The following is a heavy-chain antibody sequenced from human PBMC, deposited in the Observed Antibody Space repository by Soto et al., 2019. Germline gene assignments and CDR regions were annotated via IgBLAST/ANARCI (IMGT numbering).Heavy chain of an antibody. CDR2: INHSGST. J-gene: IGHJ4*02. CDR3: ASRGYSGYEGY. Sequence: QVQLQQWGAGLLKPSETLSLTCAVYGGSFSGYYWSWIRQPPGKGLEWIGEINHSGSTNYNPSLKSRVTISVDTSKNHFSLKLSSVTAADTAVYYCASRGYSGYEGYWGQGTLVTVSS. CDR1: GGSFSGYY. V-gene: IGHV4-34*01. D-gene: IGHD5-12*01.